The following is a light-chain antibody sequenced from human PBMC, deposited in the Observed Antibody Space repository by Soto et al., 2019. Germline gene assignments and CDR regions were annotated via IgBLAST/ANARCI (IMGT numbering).Light chain of an antibody. CDR2: GAS. J-gene: IGKJ3*01. Sequence: DTQMAQSPSSLSASVGDTITITCRASRNINTYLNWYQQKPGKAPKLLIFGASSLQSGVPSRFSGSGSRTDFTLTINSLQPEDFATYCCQQTSAAPFTFGPGTKVDIK. V-gene: IGKV1-39*01. CDR1: RNINTY. CDR3: QQTSAAPFT.